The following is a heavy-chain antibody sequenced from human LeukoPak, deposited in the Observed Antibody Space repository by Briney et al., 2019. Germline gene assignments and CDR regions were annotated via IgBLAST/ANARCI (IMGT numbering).Heavy chain of an antibody. J-gene: IGHJ4*02. D-gene: IGHD3/OR15-3a*01. Sequence: GGSLRLSCAASGFTFSSYDMHWVRQAPGKGLEWVAVISYDGSNKYYADFMKGRFTISRDNSKNTLYLQVNSLRAEGTAVYYCAKVWTAYSDDYFDYWGQGTLVTVSS. CDR2: ISYDGSNK. CDR3: AKVWTAYSDDYFDY. CDR1: GFTFSSYD. V-gene: IGHV3-30*18.